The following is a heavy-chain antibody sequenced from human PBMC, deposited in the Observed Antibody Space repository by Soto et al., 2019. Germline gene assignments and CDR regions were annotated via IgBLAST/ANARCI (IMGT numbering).Heavy chain of an antibody. Sequence: PGGSLRLSCAASGFSFDEYAMTWVRRAAGKGLEWVSAISGSGDNTYYADSVKGRFTISRDNSKNTLYLHLNSLRAEDTAVYYCAKGYYSGYDLAYFDYWGQGTLVTVSS. V-gene: IGHV3-23*01. J-gene: IGHJ4*02. CDR1: GFSFDEYA. CDR3: AKGYYSGYDLAYFDY. CDR2: ISGSGDNT. D-gene: IGHD5-12*01.